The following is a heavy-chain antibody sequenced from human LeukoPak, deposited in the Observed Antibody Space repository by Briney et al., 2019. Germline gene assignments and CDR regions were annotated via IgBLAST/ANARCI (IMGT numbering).Heavy chain of an antibody. CDR1: GLTFSSYA. D-gene: IGHD6-25*01. CDR2: ISGSGGST. V-gene: IGHV3-23*01. Sequence: GASLRLSCAASGLTFSSYAMSWVRQAPGKGLEWVSGISGSGGSTYYADSVKGRFTISRDNSKNTLYLQMNSLRAEDTAVYYCAKDQRGPLFDYWGQGTLVTVSS. CDR3: AKDQRGPLFDY. J-gene: IGHJ4*01.